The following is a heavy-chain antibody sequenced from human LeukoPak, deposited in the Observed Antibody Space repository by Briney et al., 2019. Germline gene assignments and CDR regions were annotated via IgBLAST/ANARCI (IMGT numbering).Heavy chain of an antibody. V-gene: IGHV4-39*01. CDR2: IYYSGST. J-gene: IGHJ4*02. CDR3: ARPIAAAGTGFDY. CDR1: GGSISSSSYY. D-gene: IGHD6-13*01. Sequence: SETLSPTCTVSGGSISSSSYYWGWIRQPPGKGLEWIGSIYYSGSTYYNPSLKSRVTISVDTSKNQFSLKLSSVTAADTAVYYCARPIAAAGTGFDYWGQGTLVTVSS.